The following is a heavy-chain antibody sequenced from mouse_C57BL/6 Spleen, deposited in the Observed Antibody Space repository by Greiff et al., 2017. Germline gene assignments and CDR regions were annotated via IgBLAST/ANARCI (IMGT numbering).Heavy chain of an antibody. CDR1: GYSITSGYY. D-gene: IGHD2-12*01. CDR2: ISYDGSN. Sequence: EVKLEESGPGLVKPSQSLSLTCSVTGYSITSGYYWNWIRQFPGNKLEWMGYISYDGSNNYNPSLKNRISITRDTSKNQFFLKLNSVTTEDTATYYCARGPYDGYAMDYWGQGTSVTVSS. V-gene: IGHV3-6*01. CDR3: ARGPYDGYAMDY. J-gene: IGHJ4*01.